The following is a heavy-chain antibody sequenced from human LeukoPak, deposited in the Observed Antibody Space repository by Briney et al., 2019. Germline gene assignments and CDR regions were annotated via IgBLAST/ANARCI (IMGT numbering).Heavy chain of an antibody. CDR3: ASISLYYYDSSGYSFDY. D-gene: IGHD3-22*01. J-gene: IGHJ4*02. V-gene: IGHV3-7*01. Sequence: PGGSLRLSCAASGFTFSSYWMSWVRQAPGKGREWVANIKQDGSEKYYVYSVKRRFTISRDNANNSLYLQMNSLRPEDTAVYYCASISLYYYDSSGYSFDYWGQGTLVTVSS. CDR2: IKQDGSEK. CDR1: GFTFSSYW.